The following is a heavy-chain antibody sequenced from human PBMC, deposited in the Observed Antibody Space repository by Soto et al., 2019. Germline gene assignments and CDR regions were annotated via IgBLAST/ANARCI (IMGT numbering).Heavy chain of an antibody. Sequence: WGSLRLSCAASGFICISYDIIWVRHAPVKGLEWVSTILVDGRTFYVDSVKGRFTISRDSSQNTVYLQMNSLTAGDTALYYCAKATATGGGAFDICGQGTMVTVSS. CDR2: ILVDGRT. CDR3: AKATATGGGAFDI. D-gene: IGHD2-8*02. V-gene: IGHV3-23*01. CDR1: GFICISYD. J-gene: IGHJ3*02.